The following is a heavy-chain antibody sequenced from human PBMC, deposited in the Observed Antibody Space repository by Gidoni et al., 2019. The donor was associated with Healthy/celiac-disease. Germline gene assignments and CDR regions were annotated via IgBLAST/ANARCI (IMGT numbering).Heavy chain of an antibody. J-gene: IGHJ4*02. V-gene: IGHV4-34*01. Sequence: QVQLQQWGAGLSKPSETLSLTCAVYGGSSCGYYWSWIRQPPGKGLEWIGEINHSGSTNYNPSLKSRVTISVDTSKNQFSLKLSSVTAADTAVYYCARSGLRYYYGSGSYPFDYWGQGTLVTVSS. D-gene: IGHD3-10*01. CDR2: INHSGST. CDR1: GGSSCGYY. CDR3: ARSGLRYYYGSGSYPFDY.